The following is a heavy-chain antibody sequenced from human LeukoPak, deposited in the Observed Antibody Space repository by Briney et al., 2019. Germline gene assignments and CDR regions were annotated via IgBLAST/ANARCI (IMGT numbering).Heavy chain of an antibody. CDR1: GFTFSSYW. CDR2: INSDGSST. CDR3: ARDQAGGYSGSYNYYYGMDV. Sequence: GGSLRLSCAASGFTFSSYWMHWVRQAPGKGLVWVSRINSDGSSTSYADSVKGRFTISRDNAKNTLYLQMNSLRAEDTAVYYCARDQAGGYSGSYNYYYGMDVWGQGTTVTVSS. D-gene: IGHD1-26*01. J-gene: IGHJ6*02. V-gene: IGHV3-74*01.